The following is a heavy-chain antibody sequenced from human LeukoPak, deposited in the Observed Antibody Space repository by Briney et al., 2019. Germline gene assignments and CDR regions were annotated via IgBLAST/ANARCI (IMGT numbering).Heavy chain of an antibody. J-gene: IGHJ4*02. V-gene: IGHV3-21*01. D-gene: IGHD6-6*01. Sequence: GRSLRLSCAASGFTFSSYSMNWVRQAPGKGLEWVSSISSSSSYIYYADSVKGRFTISRDNAKNSLYLQMNSLRAEDTAVYYCARGASYTTSSGGLDYWGQGTLVTVSS. CDR3: ARGASYTTSSGGLDY. CDR2: ISSSSSYI. CDR1: GFTFSSYS.